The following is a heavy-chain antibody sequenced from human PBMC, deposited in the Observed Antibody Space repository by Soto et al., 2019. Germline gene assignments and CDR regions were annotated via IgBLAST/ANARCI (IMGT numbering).Heavy chain of an antibody. J-gene: IGHJ4*02. CDR3: ANEPN. V-gene: IGHV1-69*01. Sequence: QVQLVQSGAEVKKPGSSVKVSCKASGGSFNGQRVSWVRQAPGQRLEWMGGIIPMFRTTNYARKFQGRLTITADGSTNTASMELTSLTSEDTAIYYCANEPNWGQGTLVTVSS. CDR1: GGSFNGQR. CDR2: IIPMFRTT.